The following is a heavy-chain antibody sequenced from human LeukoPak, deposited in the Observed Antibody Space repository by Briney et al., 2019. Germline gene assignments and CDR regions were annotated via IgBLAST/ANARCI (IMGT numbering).Heavy chain of an antibody. D-gene: IGHD6-19*01. Sequence: GGSLRLSCAASGFTFSSYSMNWVRQAPGKGLEWVSSISSSSSYIYYADSVKGRFTISRDNAENSLYLQMNSLRAEDTAVYYCASSGYSSGWYFAYWGQGTLVTVSS. V-gene: IGHV3-21*01. CDR2: ISSSSSYI. CDR1: GFTFSSYS. J-gene: IGHJ4*02. CDR3: ASSGYSSGWYFAY.